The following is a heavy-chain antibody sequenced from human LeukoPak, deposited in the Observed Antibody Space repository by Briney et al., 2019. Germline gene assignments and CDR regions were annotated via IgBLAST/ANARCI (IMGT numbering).Heavy chain of an antibody. D-gene: IGHD1-14*01. Sequence: GGSLRLSCAASGFTFSSYWMAWVRQAPGKEPEGVANMRQDGGEIYYVDSVKGRFTISRDNARNFLYLQMNSLRVEDTAVYYCARDKITGPTNFDSWGQGTLVTVSS. J-gene: IGHJ4*02. V-gene: IGHV3-7*01. CDR2: MRQDGGEI. CDR1: GFTFSSYW. CDR3: ARDKITGPTNFDS.